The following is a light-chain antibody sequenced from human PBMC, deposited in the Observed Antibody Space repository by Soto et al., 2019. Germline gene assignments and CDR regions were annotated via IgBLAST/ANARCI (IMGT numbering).Light chain of an antibody. CDR1: STDFVSYNR. J-gene: IGLJ1*01. Sequence: QSALTQPPSVSGSPGQSVTISCTGTSTDFVSYNRVSWYQQPPGKAPKLIIYEVTDRPSGVSNRFSGSKSGNTASLTISGLQAEDEAEYYCSSYTNINTRACVFGTGTKVTVL. CDR2: EVT. CDR3: SSYTNINTRACV. V-gene: IGLV2-18*02.